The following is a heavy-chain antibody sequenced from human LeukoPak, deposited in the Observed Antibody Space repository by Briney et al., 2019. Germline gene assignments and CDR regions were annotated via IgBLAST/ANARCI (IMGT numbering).Heavy chain of an antibody. CDR1: GYSISNGHY. D-gene: IGHD5-24*01. Sequence: SETLSLTCSVSGYSISNGHYWGWIRQPPGRGLEWIASIYHSGSPYYNPSLKSRVTIAVDTSKNQFSLKLSSVTAADTAVYYCAREEEQMARGLDPWGQGALVTVSS. J-gene: IGHJ5*02. CDR2: IYHSGSP. CDR3: AREEEQMARGLDP. V-gene: IGHV4-38-2*02.